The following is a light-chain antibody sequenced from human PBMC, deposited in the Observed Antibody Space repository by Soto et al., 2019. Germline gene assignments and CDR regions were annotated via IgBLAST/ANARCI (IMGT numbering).Light chain of an antibody. CDR1: QSVSSN. CDR3: QQYSNWPLT. Sequence: EIVMTQSPATLSVSPGEGATLSCRASQSVSSNLAWYQQKPGQAPRLLIFGASTRATGIPARFSGSGSEAEFSLTISALQSEDFAIYYCQQYSNWPLTFGGGTKVGIK. CDR2: GAS. J-gene: IGKJ4*01. V-gene: IGKV3-15*01.